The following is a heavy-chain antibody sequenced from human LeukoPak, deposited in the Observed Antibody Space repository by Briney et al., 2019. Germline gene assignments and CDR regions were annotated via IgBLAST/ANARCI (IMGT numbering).Heavy chain of an antibody. D-gene: IGHD5-18*01. CDR2: ISSSRSFT. CDR3: ARLRGYSYGLDY. J-gene: IGHJ4*02. Sequence: GSLRLSCAASGFSFSDHYMSWIRQAPGKGLEWVSYISSSRSFTNYADSVKGRFTISRDTAKNSLYLQMNSLRAEDTAVYYCARLRGYSYGLDYWGQGILVTVSS. V-gene: IGHV3-11*03. CDR1: GFSFSDHY.